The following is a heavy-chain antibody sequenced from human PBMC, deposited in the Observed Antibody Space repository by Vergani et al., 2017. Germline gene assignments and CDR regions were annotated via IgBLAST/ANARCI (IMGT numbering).Heavy chain of an antibody. CDR1: GFTFSSYA. V-gene: IGHV3-23*03. CDR3: AKEGTYYDFG. J-gene: IGHJ4*02. Sequence: VQLVESGGGVVQPGRSLRLSCAASGFTFSSYAMSWVRQAPGKGLEWVSVIYSGGSSTYYADSVKGRFTISRDNSKNTLYLQMNSLRAEDTAVYYCAKEGTYYDFGWGQGTLVTVSS. CDR2: IYSGGSST. D-gene: IGHD3-3*01.